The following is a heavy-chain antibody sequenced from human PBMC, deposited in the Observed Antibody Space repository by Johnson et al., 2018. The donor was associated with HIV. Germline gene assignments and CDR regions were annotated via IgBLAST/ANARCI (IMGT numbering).Heavy chain of an antibody. CDR1: GFTFSSYA. V-gene: IGHV3-23*04. D-gene: IGHD3-10*01. CDR2: IRGSGGST. Sequence: MLLVESGGGVVQPGRSLRLSCAASGFTFSSYAMSWVRQAPGRGLEWVSSIRGSGGSTYYADSVKGRFTISRDNSKNTLYLQMNSLRAEDTAVYYCAKDSSVLLCFDIWGQGTMVTVSS. J-gene: IGHJ3*02. CDR3: AKDSSVLLCFDI.